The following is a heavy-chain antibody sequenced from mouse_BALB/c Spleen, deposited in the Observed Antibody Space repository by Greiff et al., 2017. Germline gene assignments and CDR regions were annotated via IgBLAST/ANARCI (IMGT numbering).Heavy chain of an antibody. V-gene: IGHV5-4*02. CDR2: ISDGGSYT. CDR1: GFTFSDYY. Sequence: EVQVVESGGGLVKPGGSLKLSCAASGFTFSDYYMYWVRQTPEKRLEWVATISDGGSYTYYPDSVKGRFTISRDNAKNNLYLQMSSLKSEDTAMYYCAREATMIPFAYWGQGLWSLSLQ. D-gene: IGHD2-4*01. J-gene: IGHJ3*01. CDR3: AREATMIPFAY.